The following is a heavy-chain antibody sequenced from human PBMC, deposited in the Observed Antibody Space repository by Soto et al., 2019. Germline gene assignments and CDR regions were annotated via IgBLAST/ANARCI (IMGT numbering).Heavy chain of an antibody. CDR1: GYTFTSYG. J-gene: IGHJ4*02. D-gene: IGHD1-26*01. CDR2: ISAYNGNT. Sequence: QVQLVQSGAEVRKPGASVKVSCKASGYTFTSYGITWVRQATGQGLEWMGWISAYNGNTNYAQKLQGRVTMTTDTSTSTAYRELRSLRSDDTAVYYWATGGAGATPGGAFDYWGQGTLVTVSS. CDR3: ATGGAGATPGGAFDY. V-gene: IGHV1-18*01.